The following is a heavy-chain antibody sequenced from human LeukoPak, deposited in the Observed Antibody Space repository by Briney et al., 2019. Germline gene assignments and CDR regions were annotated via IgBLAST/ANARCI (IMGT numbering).Heavy chain of an antibody. D-gene: IGHD6-19*01. V-gene: IGHV4-34*01. CDR2: INHSGST. CDR3: ARGSPTVAGLDY. Sequence: SETLSLTCAVYGGSFSGYYWSWIRQPPGKGLEWIGEINHSGSTNYNPSLKSRVTISVDTSKNQFSLELSSVTAADTAVYYCARGSPTVAGLDYWGQGTLVTVSS. J-gene: IGHJ4*02. CDR1: GGSFSGYY.